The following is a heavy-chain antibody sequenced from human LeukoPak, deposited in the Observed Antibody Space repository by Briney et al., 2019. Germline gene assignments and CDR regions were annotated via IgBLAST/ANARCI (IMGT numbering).Heavy chain of an antibody. D-gene: IGHD2-21*02. CDR3: AKVFSEAYCGGDCYPDAFDI. V-gene: IGHV3-23*01. J-gene: IGHJ3*02. CDR1: GFTFSSYA. CDR2: ISGSGGST. Sequence: PGGSLRLSCAASGFTFSSYAMSWVRQAPGKGLEWVSAISGSGGSTYYADSVKGRFTISRDNSKNTLYLQMNSLRAEDTAVYYCAKVFSEAYCGGDCYPDAFDIWGQGTMVTVSS.